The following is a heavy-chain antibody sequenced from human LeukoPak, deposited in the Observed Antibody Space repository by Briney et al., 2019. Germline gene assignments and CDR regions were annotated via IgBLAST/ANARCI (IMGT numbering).Heavy chain of an antibody. Sequence: ASVKVSCKASGYTFTSYDINWVRQATGQGLEWMGWINPNRGGTNYAQKFQGRVTMTRDTSISTAYMELSRLRSDDTAVYYCARVGSLRYCSGGSCYNWFDPWGQGTLVTVSS. D-gene: IGHD2-15*01. CDR3: ARVGSLRYCSGGSCYNWFDP. CDR1: GYTFTSYD. CDR2: INPNRGGT. J-gene: IGHJ5*02. V-gene: IGHV1-2*02.